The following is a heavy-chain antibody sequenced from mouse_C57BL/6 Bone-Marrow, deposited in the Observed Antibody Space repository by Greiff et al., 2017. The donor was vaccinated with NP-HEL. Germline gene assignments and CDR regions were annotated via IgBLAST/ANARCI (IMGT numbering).Heavy chain of an antibody. J-gene: IGHJ2*01. CDR1: GYTFTSYG. D-gene: IGHD4-1*01. CDR3: ARWEDYFDY. CDR2: IYPRSGNT. Sequence: QVHVKQSGAELARPGASVKLSCKASGYTFTSYGISWVKQRTGQGLEWIGEIYPRSGNTYYNEKFKGKATLTADKSSSTAYMELRSLTSEDSAVYFCARWEDYFDYWGQGTTLTVSS. V-gene: IGHV1-81*01.